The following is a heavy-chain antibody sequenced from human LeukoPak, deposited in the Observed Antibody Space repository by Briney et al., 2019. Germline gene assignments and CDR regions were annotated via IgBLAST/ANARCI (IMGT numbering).Heavy chain of an antibody. CDR2: IWHSGIT. D-gene: IGHD3-22*01. V-gene: IGHV4-38-2*02. Sequence: PSETLSLTCTVSRYSISNGYYWGWIRQSPGKGLEWIGNIWHSGITYYNPSLKSRVTISVDTSKNQFSLKLSSVTAADTAVYYCASNPPMIVVALDAFDIWGQGTMVTVSS. CDR1: RYSISNGYY. CDR3: ASNPPMIVVALDAFDI. J-gene: IGHJ3*02.